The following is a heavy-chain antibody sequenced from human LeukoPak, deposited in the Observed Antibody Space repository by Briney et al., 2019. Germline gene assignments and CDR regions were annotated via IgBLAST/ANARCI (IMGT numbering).Heavy chain of an antibody. CDR2: ISDNGGST. V-gene: IGHV3-23*01. CDR3: AKCGGDYYSEY. Sequence: GGSLRLSCAASGFTFSNYAMIWVRQAPGKGLEWVASISDNGGSTWYAHSVKGRITISRDNSKSTLYLQMNSLRAEDAAVYYCAKCGGDYYSEYWGQGALVTVSS. J-gene: IGHJ4*02. CDR1: GFTFSNYA. D-gene: IGHD2-21*02.